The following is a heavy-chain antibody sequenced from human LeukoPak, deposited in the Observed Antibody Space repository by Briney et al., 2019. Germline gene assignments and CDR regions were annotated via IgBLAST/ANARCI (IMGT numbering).Heavy chain of an antibody. V-gene: IGHV2-5*01. CDR3: THSSGWTTDF. CDR2: VYWNDDN. Sequence: ESGPTLVKPTQTLTPTCTFSGFSLSDTAVGVHWIRRPPGKALEWLALVYWNDDNKYSPSLRSRLTVTKDSSKNQVVLTMTNMDPVDTATYYCTHSSGWTTDFWGQGILVTVSS. D-gene: IGHD6-19*01. J-gene: IGHJ4*02. CDR1: GFSLSDTAVG.